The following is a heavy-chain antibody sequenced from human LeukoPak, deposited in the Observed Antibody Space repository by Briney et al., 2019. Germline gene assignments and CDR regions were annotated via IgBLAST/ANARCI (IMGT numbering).Heavy chain of an antibody. CDR3: AKDLEQQLVQALFDY. J-gene: IGHJ4*02. D-gene: IGHD6-13*01. Sequence: GGSLRLSCAASGFTFSSYAMSWVRQAPGKGLEWVSAISGSGGSTYYADSVKGRFTISRDNSKNTLYLQMNSLRAEDTAVYYCAKDLEQQLVQALFDYWGQGTLVTVSS. CDR1: GFTFSSYA. CDR2: ISGSGGST. V-gene: IGHV3-23*01.